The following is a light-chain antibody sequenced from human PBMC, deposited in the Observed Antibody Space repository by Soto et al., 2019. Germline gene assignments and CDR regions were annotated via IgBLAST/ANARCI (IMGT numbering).Light chain of an antibody. V-gene: IGKV3-20*01. CDR1: QSVSSSY. CDR3: QQYAGSPLYT. CDR2: GTS. J-gene: IGKJ2*01. Sequence: EIVLTQSPGTLSLSPGERATLSCRASQSVSSSYLAWYQQKPGQAPRLLIYGTSSRATGIPDRFSGSGSGPAFPLTITRLEPADFPVYYCQQYAGSPLYTFGQGTKLEIK.